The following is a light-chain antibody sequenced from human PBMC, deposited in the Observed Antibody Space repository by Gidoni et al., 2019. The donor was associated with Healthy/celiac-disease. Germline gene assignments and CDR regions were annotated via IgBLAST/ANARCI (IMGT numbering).Light chain of an antibody. J-gene: IGKJ1*01. CDR3: QPLNSSPKT. CDR2: AAS. Sequence: EIKLTQSPSFLSASVGDRVTITCRASQGISSYLAWYQQKPGKAPKLLIYAASTLQSGVPSRFSGSGSVTAFPLTISSLQPEDFATYYCQPLNSSPKTFGQGTKVEIK. CDR1: QGISSY. V-gene: IGKV1-9*01.